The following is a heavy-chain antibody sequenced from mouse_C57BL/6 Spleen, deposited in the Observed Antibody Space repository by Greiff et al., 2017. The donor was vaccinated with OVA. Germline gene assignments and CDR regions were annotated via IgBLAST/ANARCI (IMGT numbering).Heavy chain of an antibody. CDR3: AREGGYYYGSSFAY. D-gene: IGHD1-1*01. J-gene: IGHJ3*01. Sequence: QVQLKQSGAELVKPGASVKISCKASGYAFSSYWMNWVKQRPGKGLEWIGQIYPGDGDTNYNGKFKGKATLTADKSSSTAYMQLSSLTSEDSAVYFCAREGGYYYGSSFAYWGQGTLVTVSA. CDR2: IYPGDGDT. V-gene: IGHV1-80*01. CDR1: GYAFSSYW.